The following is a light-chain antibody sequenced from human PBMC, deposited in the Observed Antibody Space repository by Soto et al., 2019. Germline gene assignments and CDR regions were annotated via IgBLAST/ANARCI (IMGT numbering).Light chain of an antibody. V-gene: IGLV2-14*01. CDR1: SSDVGGYNF. Sequence: LTQPASVSGSPGQSITISCTGTSSDVGGYNFVSWYQQHPGKAPRLIIYEVSSRPSGVSYRFSGSKSGNTASLTISGLQAEDEADYYCSSYTLRNTLVLFGGGTKLTVL. CDR3: SSYTLRNTLVL. CDR2: EVS. J-gene: IGLJ3*02.